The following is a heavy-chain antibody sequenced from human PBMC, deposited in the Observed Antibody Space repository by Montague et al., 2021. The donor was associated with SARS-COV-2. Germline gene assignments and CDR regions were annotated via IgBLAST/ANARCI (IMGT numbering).Heavy chain of an antibody. J-gene: IGHJ5*02. V-gene: IGHV4-59*01. Sequence: SETLSLTCTVSGSSISSYYWSWIRQPPGKGLEWIGYIYYSGSTNYNPSLKSRVTISVYTSKNQFSMKLISVTAADTAVYYCARRSLGYCSGGSCYSAYDPGGQGTLVTVSS. CDR2: IYYSGST. D-gene: IGHD2-15*01. CDR3: ARRSLGYCSGGSCYSAYDP. CDR1: GSSISSYY.